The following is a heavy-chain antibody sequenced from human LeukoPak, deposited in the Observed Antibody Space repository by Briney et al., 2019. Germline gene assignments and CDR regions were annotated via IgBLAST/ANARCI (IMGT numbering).Heavy chain of an antibody. CDR1: GFIFSSYW. J-gene: IGHJ4*02. CDR2: IKQDGSEK. V-gene: IGHV3-7*01. CDR3: ARGSMTTVTTRIDY. D-gene: IGHD4-17*01. Sequence: PGGSLRLSCAASGFIFSSYWMSWVRQAPGKGLEWVANIKQDGSEKYYVDSVKGRFTISRDNAKNSLYLQMNSLRAEDTAVYYCARGSMTTVTTRIDYWGQGTLVTVSS.